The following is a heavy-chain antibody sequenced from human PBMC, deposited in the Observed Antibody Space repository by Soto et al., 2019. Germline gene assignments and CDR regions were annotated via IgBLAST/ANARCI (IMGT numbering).Heavy chain of an antibody. CDR2: IYYSGST. D-gene: IGHD3-10*01. CDR3: AGVWGGAFDI. CDR1: GISILSFY. Sequence: LESLTLTYTVFGISILSFYWSWIRQPPGKGLEWIGYIYYSGSTNYNPSLKSRVTISVDTSKNQFSLKLSSVTAADTAVYYCAGVWGGAFDIWGQGTMVT. J-gene: IGHJ3*02. V-gene: IGHV4-59*01.